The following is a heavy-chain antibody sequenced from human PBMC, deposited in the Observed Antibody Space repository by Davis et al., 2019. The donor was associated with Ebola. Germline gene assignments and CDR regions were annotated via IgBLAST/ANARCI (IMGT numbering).Heavy chain of an antibody. V-gene: IGHV3-21*01. CDR2: ISSSSSYI. CDR3: ARAGDYDFWSGYYLDY. CDR1: GFTFSSYS. D-gene: IGHD3-3*01. J-gene: IGHJ4*02. Sequence: GGSLRLSCAASGFTFSSYSMNWVRQAPGKGLEWVSSISSSSSYIYYADSVKGRFTISRDNAKNSLYLQMNSLRAEDTAVYYCARAGDYDFWSGYYLDYWGQGTLVTVSS.